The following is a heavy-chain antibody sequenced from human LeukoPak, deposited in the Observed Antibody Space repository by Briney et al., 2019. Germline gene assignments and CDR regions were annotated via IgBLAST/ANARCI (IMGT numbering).Heavy chain of an antibody. Sequence: GGSLRLSCAASGFTFSTYWMHWVRQAPGKGLIWVSRIHSDGSSTSYADSVKGRLTISRDNAKNTLYLQMNSLRAEDTAVYYCARGGYYDFWSGHSNFDHWGQGTLVTVSS. CDR2: IHSDGSST. D-gene: IGHD3-3*01. J-gene: IGHJ4*02. V-gene: IGHV3-74*01. CDR1: GFTFSTYW. CDR3: ARGGYYDFWSGHSNFDH.